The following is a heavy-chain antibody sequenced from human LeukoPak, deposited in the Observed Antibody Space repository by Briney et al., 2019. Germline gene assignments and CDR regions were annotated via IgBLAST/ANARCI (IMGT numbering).Heavy chain of an antibody. CDR3: ARDSELKVGGSFDY. Sequence: GGSLRLSCTASGFTFSNYGMHWVRQAPNKGLEWVAIIWYDGSNQYYADSVKGRSTVSRDSSKNTMYLQMNSLRAEDTAVYYCARDSELKVGGSFDYWGQGTLVTVSS. D-gene: IGHD3-16*01. CDR2: IWYDGSNQ. V-gene: IGHV3-33*01. CDR1: GFTFSNYG. J-gene: IGHJ4*02.